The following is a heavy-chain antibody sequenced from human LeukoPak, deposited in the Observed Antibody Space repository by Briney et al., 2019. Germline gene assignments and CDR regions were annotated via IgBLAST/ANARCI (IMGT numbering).Heavy chain of an antibody. CDR1: GFTFTTSA. D-gene: IGHD4-23*01. CDR3: AADPDYNGNGDAFDF. Sequence: SVKVSCKASGFTFTTSAIQWVRQARGQRLEWIGWIVGGSGNTNCAQKFQERVTITRDMSTSTAYMELSSLSSEDTAVFYCAADPDYNGNGDAFDFWGQGTMVTVSS. CDR2: IVGGSGNT. V-gene: IGHV1-58*02. J-gene: IGHJ3*01.